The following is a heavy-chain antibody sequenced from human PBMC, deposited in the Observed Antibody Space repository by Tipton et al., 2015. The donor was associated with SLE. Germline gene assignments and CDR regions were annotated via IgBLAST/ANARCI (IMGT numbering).Heavy chain of an antibody. Sequence: LRLSCTVSGGSISSSSYYWGWIRQPPGKGLEWIGSIYYSGSTYYNPSLKSRVTISVDRSKNQFSLKLSSVTAADTAVYYCARHTDYGGNSDSFDYWGQGTLVTVSS. D-gene: IGHD4-23*01. CDR3: ARHTDYGGNSDSFDY. CDR2: IYYSGST. J-gene: IGHJ4*02. V-gene: IGHV4-39*01. CDR1: GGSISSSSYY.